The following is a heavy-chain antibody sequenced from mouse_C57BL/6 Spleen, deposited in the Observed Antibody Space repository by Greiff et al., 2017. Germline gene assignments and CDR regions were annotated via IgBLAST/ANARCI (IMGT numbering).Heavy chain of an antibody. CDR3: ARHGSHYYGSSSYAMDY. D-gene: IGHD1-1*01. CDR2: FYPGSGSI. CDR1: GYTFTEYT. V-gene: IGHV1-62-2*01. Sequence: QVQLQQSGAELVKPGASVKLSCKASGYTFTEYTIHWVKQRSGQGLEWIGWFYPGSGSIKYNEKFQDKATLTADKSSSTVYMELSRLTSEDSAVYFCARHGSHYYGSSSYAMDYWGQGTSVTVSS. J-gene: IGHJ4*01.